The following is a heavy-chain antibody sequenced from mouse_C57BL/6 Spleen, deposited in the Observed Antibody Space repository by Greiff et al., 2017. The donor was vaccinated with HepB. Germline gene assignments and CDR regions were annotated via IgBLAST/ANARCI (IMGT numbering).Heavy chain of an antibody. J-gene: IGHJ4*01. Sequence: EVQLQQSGPELVKPGASVKISCKASGYSFTGYYMHWVKQSSEKSLEWIGEINPSTGGTSYNQKFKGKATLTVDKSSSTAYMQLKSLTSEDSAVYYCARDRSNYDYYAMDYWGQGTSVTVSS. D-gene: IGHD2-5*01. CDR1: GYSFTGYY. CDR3: ARDRSNYDYYAMDY. CDR2: INPSTGGT. V-gene: IGHV1-43*01.